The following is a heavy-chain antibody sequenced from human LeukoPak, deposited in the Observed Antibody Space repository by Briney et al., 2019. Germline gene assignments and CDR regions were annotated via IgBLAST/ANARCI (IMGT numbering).Heavy chain of an antibody. CDR1: GGSFGGYY. V-gene: IGHV4-34*01. CDR3: ARARRVIVVPAAVRSNYNWFDP. D-gene: IGHD2-2*01. J-gene: IGHJ5*02. Sequence: PSETLSLTCAVYGGSFGGYYWSWIRQPPGKGLEWLGEINHSGSTNYNPSLKNRVTISVDTSKNQFSLKLSSVTAADTAVYYCARARRVIVVPAAVRSNYNWFDPWGQGTLVTVSS. CDR2: INHSGST.